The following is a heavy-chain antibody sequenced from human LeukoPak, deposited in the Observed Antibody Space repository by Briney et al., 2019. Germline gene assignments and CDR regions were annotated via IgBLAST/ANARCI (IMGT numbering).Heavy chain of an antibody. J-gene: IGHJ4*02. CDR3: AKDRGAAAPLRYFDY. D-gene: IGHD6-13*01. CDR1: GFTFSDYY. CDR2: ISSSGSTI. Sequence: PGGSLRLSCAASGFTFSDYYMSWIRQAPGKGLEWVSYISSSGSTIYYADSVKGRFTISRDNSKNTLYLQMNSLRAEDTAVYYCAKDRGAAAPLRYFDYWGQGTLVTVSS. V-gene: IGHV3-11*04.